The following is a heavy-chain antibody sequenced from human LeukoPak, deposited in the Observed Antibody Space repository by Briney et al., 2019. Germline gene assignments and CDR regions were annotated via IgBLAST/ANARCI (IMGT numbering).Heavy chain of an antibody. D-gene: IGHD4-11*01. CDR1: GGSISSSSTY. CDR3: ARSDGTYTWYFDV. CDR2: AYHSGGT. Sequence: PSETLSLTCTVSGGSISSSSTYWGWIRQPPGKGLEWIGSAYHSGGTYYNPSLKSRVTISIDTSKNQFSLRLNSVTAADTAVYYCARSDGTYTWYFDVWGRGTLVTVSS. J-gene: IGHJ2*01. V-gene: IGHV4-39*07.